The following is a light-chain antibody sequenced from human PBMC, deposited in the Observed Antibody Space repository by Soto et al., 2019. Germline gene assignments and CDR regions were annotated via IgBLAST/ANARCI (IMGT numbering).Light chain of an antibody. CDR1: QNISRY. J-gene: IGKJ5*01. CDR2: AAS. CDR3: QQSYSTPSIT. Sequence: DIQMTQSPSSLSASVGDRITITCRASQNISRYLNWYQQKPGKAPKLLIYAASSLQSGVPSRFSGSGSGTDFTLTISSLQPEDFATYYCQQSYSTPSITFGQGTRLEIK. V-gene: IGKV1-39*01.